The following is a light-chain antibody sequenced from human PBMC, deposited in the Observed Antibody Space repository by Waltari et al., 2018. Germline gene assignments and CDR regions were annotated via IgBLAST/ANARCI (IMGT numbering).Light chain of an antibody. J-gene: IGKJ3*01. CDR1: QDIHTW. CDR2: AAS. Sequence: DMQMTQSPSYVSASVGDRVTITCRASQDIHTWLAWYQQKPGKAPRVLISAASNLKSGVPSRLSGSGSGTDFTLTISSLQPEDFATYYCQQANSFPFTFGPGTKVDI. V-gene: IGKV1D-12*01. CDR3: QQANSFPFT.